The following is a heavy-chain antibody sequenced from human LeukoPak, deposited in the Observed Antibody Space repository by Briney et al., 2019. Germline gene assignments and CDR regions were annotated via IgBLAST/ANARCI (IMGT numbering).Heavy chain of an antibody. J-gene: IGHJ4*02. Sequence: GGSLRLSCAASGFTFSSYSLNWVRQAPGKGLEWVALIRYDASNKYYADSVRGRFTISRDNSKNTLYLQMNSLRAEATAVYYCAKTWNDDKVGYWGQGTLVTVSS. V-gene: IGHV3-30*02. CDR2: IRYDASNK. D-gene: IGHD1-1*01. CDR3: AKTWNDDKVGY. CDR1: GFTFSSYS.